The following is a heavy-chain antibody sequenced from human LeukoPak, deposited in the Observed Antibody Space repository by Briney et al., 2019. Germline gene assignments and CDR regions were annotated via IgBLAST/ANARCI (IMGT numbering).Heavy chain of an antibody. Sequence: GGSLRLSCAASGFTLSRYGMNWVRQAPGKGLEWVSSISSSSSYIYYADSVKGRFTISRDDAKNSLYLQMNSLRAEDTAVYYCARVVSTAAAGPFDYWGQGTLVTVSS. CDR1: GFTLSRYG. D-gene: IGHD6-13*01. V-gene: IGHV3-21*01. J-gene: IGHJ4*02. CDR2: ISSSSSYI. CDR3: ARVVSTAAAGPFDY.